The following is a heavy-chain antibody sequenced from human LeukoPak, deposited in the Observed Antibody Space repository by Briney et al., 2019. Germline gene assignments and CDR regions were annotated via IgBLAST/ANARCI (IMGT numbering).Heavy chain of an antibody. CDR2: ISSSGSTT. V-gene: IGHV3-23*01. Sequence: QPGGSLRLSCAASGFTFSSYAMTWVRQAPGKGLEWVSGISSSGSTTFYGDSVKGRFTISRDNSKNTLYLQMNSLRAEDTALYYCAKDNVRLRDGPYFLEYWGPGTLVTVSS. CDR1: GFTFSSYA. CDR3: AKDNVRLRDGPYFLEY. J-gene: IGHJ4*02. D-gene: IGHD2-15*01.